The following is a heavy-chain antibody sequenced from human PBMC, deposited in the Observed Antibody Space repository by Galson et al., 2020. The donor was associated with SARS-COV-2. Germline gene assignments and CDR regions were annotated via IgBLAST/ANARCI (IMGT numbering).Heavy chain of an antibody. Sequence: ETLSLTCTVSGGSISSSSYYWGWIRQPPGKGLEWIGSIYYSGSTYYNPSLKSRVTISVDTSKNQCSLKLSSVTAADTAVYYCAREPLKDFWTGYGNWFDPWGQGTLVTVSS. J-gene: IGHJ5*02. D-gene: IGHD3-3*01. CDR2: IYYSGST. CDR1: GGSISSSSYY. CDR3: AREPLKDFWTGYGNWFDP. V-gene: IGHV4-39*07.